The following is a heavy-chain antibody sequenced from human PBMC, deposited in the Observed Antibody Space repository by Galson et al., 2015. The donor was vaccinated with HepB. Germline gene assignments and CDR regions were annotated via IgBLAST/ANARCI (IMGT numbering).Heavy chain of an antibody. CDR2: IYSGTST. CDR3: ARGPRYYYDSSGPGYFDY. Sequence: SLRLSCAASGFTVSSNYMSWVRRAPGKGLEWVSIIYSGTSTYYADSVRGRFTISSHNFKNTLYLQMNSLRAEDTAVYYCARGPRYYYDSSGPGYFDYWGQGTLVTVSA. D-gene: IGHD3-22*01. V-gene: IGHV3-53*04. J-gene: IGHJ4*02. CDR1: GFTVSSNY.